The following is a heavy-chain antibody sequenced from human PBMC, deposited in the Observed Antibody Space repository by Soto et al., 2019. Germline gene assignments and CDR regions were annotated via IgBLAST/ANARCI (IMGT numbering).Heavy chain of an antibody. CDR3: ARSAGGVFGIIIEGSNWFGS. J-gene: IGHJ5*01. CDR2: INPNGRST. D-gene: IGHD1-26*01. V-gene: IGHV1-46*01. Sequence: ASVNVSFKAPEDTFTSYYINWMKQAPGQGLEWMGIINPNGRSTRYAQKFQGRVTFTRDTPASTVYLEPRGLRTDETAFYYCARSAGGVFGIIIEGSNWFGSWGQGSLVTVSS. CDR1: EDTFTSYY.